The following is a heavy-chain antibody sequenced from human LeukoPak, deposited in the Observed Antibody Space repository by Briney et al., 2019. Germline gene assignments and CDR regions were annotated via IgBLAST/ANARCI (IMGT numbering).Heavy chain of an antibody. D-gene: IGHD1-1*01. Sequence: PGGSLRLSCAASGFTFNSYSMNWVRQAPGKGLEWISYITSSSDIIYYADSVKGRFTISRDNAKDSLCLQMNRLRAEDTAVYYCARFWTLTSGDYWGQGTLVTVSS. CDR2: ITSSSDII. CDR3: ARFWTLTSGDY. CDR1: GFTFNSYS. J-gene: IGHJ4*02. V-gene: IGHV3-48*01.